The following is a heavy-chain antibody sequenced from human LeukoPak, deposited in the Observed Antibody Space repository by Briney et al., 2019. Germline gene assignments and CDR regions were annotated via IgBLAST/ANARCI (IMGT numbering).Heavy chain of an antibody. J-gene: IGHJ3*02. Sequence: AGGSLRLSCAASGFTFSSYAMSWVRQAPGKGPEWVSAISGGGGSTYYADSVKGRFTIPRDNSKNTLYLQMNSLRAEDTAVYYCAKPYCSSTSCYVKREAFDIWGQGTMVTVSS. D-gene: IGHD2-2*01. CDR2: ISGGGGST. CDR1: GFTFSSYA. CDR3: AKPYCSSTSCYVKREAFDI. V-gene: IGHV3-23*01.